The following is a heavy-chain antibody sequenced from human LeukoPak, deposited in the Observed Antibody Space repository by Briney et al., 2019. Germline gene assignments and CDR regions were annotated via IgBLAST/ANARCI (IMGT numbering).Heavy chain of an antibody. CDR1: GYSFTSYW. D-gene: IGHD6-13*01. CDR3: ARRPSGSSSWPNWFDP. J-gene: IGHJ5*02. CDR2: IYPGDSDT. V-gene: IGHV5-51*01. Sequence: GESLQISCKGSGYSFTSYWIGWVRQMPGKGLEWMGIIYPGDSDTRYSPSFQGQVTISADKSISTAYLQWSSLKASDTAMYYCARRPSGSSSWPNWFDPWGQGTLVTVSS.